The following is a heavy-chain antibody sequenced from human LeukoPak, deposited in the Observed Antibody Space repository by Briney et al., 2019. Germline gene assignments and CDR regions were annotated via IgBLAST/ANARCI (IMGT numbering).Heavy chain of an antibody. J-gene: IGHJ6*03. Sequence: GGSLRLSCAASGFTFSGYGMSWVRQAPGKGLEWVSGISGDAANTYYADSVKGRFTISRDNSKNTLYLQMNSLRAEDTAVYYCANGMGYYYYYYMDVWGKGTTVTVSS. D-gene: IGHD1-14*01. CDR1: GFTFSGYG. CDR2: ISGDAANT. CDR3: ANGMGYYYYYYMDV. V-gene: IGHV3-23*01.